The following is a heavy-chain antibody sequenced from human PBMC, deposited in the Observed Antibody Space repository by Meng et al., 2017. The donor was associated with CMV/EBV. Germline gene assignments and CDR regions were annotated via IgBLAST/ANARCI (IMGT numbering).Heavy chain of an antibody. CDR2: ISSNGGST. V-gene: IGHV3-64*02. CDR3: ARAGEVTTGDYYYYGMDV. D-gene: IGHD4-11*01. Sequence: GESLKISCAASGFTFSSYAMHWVRQAPGKGLEYVSAISSNGGSTYYADSVKGRFTISRDNSKNTLYLQMGSLRAEDMAVYYCARAGEVTTGDYYYYGMDVWGQGTTVTVSS. CDR1: GFTFSSYA. J-gene: IGHJ6*02.